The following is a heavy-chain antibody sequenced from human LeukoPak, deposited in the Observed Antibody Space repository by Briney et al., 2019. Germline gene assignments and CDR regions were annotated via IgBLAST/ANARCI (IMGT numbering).Heavy chain of an antibody. CDR2: IYYSGST. J-gene: IGHJ5*02. V-gene: IGHV4-61*05. D-gene: IGHD6-6*01. CDR1: GGSISSSSYY. Sequence: SETLSLTCTVSGGSISSSSYYWGWIRQPPGKGLEWIGNIYYSGSTSYNPSLKSRVTISVDTSKSQFSLNLSSVTAADTAAYYCARQGARGYSSYWFDPWGQGTLVTVSS. CDR3: ARQGARGYSSYWFDP.